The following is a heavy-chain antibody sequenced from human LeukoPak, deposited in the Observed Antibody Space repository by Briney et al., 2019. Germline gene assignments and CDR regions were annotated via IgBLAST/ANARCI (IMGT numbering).Heavy chain of an antibody. CDR3: ARQTRGYSGYEPYYYYYMDV. CDR2: INHSGST. J-gene: IGHJ6*03. V-gene: IGHV4-34*01. Sequence: SETLSLTCAVYGESFSAYYWSWIRQPPGKGLGWIGEINHSGSTNYNPSLKSRVTISVDTSKNQFSLKLSSVTAADTAVYYCARQTRGYSGYEPYYYYYMDVWGKGTTVTVSS. D-gene: IGHD5-12*01. CDR1: GESFSAYY.